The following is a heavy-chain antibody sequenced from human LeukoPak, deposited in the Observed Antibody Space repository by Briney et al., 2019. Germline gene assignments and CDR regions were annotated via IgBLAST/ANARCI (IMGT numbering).Heavy chain of an antibody. Sequence: SGALSLTCAVSSGSIFNSNWWSWVRQPPGKGLEWIGQIFHSGSTSYSPSLKSRVTISVDKSKNQFSLKLTSVTAADTAVYYCARANWGVPTLDIWGQGTMVTVSS. CDR1: SGSIFNSNW. V-gene: IGHV4-4*02. J-gene: IGHJ3*02. CDR2: IFHSGST. CDR3: ARANWGVPTLDI. D-gene: IGHD7-27*01.